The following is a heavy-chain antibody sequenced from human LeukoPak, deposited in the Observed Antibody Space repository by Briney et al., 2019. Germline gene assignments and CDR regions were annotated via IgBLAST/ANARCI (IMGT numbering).Heavy chain of an antibody. Sequence: ASVKVSCKASGYTFTSYGISWVRQAPGQGLEWMGWISAYNGNTNYAQKLQGRVTMTTDTSTSTAYMELRSLRSDDTAVYYCARGVTISGVGYYYYGMDVWGQGTTVTVSS. CDR1: GYTFTSYG. V-gene: IGHV1-18*01. CDR2: ISAYNGNT. J-gene: IGHJ6*02. CDR3: ARGVTISGVGYYYYGMDV. D-gene: IGHD3-3*01.